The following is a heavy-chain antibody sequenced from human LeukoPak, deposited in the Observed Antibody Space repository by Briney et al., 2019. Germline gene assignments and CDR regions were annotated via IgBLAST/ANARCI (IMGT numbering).Heavy chain of an antibody. D-gene: IGHD3-9*01. V-gene: IGHV4-4*07. CDR3: ARDLQYYDILTGYPSPSVVDV. CDR1: GGSISSYY. J-gene: IGHJ6*04. CDR2: IYTSGST. Sequence: SETLSLTCTVSGGSISSYYWSWIRQPAGKGLEWIGRIYTSGSTNYNPSLKSRVTMSVDTSKNQFSLKLSSVTAADTAVYYCARDLQYYDILTGYPSPSVVDVWGKGTTVTVSS.